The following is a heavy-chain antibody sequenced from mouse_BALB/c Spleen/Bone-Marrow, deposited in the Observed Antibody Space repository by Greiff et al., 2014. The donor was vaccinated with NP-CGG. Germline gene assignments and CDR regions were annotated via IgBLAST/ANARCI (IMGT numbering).Heavy chain of an antibody. CDR3: ARYYYGSSYFDY. Sequence: VQLQHSGAELVKPGASVKLSCTASGFNIKDTYMHWVKQRPEQGLEWIGRIDPANGNTKYDPKFQGKAIKTAHTSSNTAYLQLSSLTSGDTAVYYCARYYYGSSYFDYWGQGTTLTVSS. D-gene: IGHD1-1*01. CDR2: IDPANGNT. J-gene: IGHJ2*01. V-gene: IGHV14-3*02. CDR1: GFNIKDTY.